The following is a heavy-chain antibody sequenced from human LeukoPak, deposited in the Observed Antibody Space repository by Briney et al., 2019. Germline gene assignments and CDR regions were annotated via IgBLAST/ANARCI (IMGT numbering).Heavy chain of an antibody. V-gene: IGHV4-31*03. Sequence: TSETLSLTCTVSGGSISSGGYSWSWIRQHPGKGLEWIAYISYSGNTYYNPSLKSRVMISVDTSKNQFSLKLTSVTAADTAVYYCARGLGYYYGSAGGYWGQGTLVTVSS. CDR3: ARGLGYYYGSAGGY. CDR2: ISYSGNT. CDR1: GGSISSGGYS. D-gene: IGHD3-10*01. J-gene: IGHJ4*02.